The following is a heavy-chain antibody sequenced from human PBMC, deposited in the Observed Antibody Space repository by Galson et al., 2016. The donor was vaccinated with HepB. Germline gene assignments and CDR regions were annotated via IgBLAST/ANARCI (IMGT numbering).Heavy chain of an antibody. V-gene: IGHV4-59*01. D-gene: IGHD3-10*01. CDR2: IFYSGGT. CDR3: ARTTYGSGSPVDY. CDR1: GGSINNYY. J-gene: IGHJ4*02. Sequence: ETLSLTCTVSGGSINNYYWHWIRQSPGKGLEWIGYIFYSGGTNYSPSLNSRVTISVDTSKRWFSLRLSSVTAADTAVYYCARTTYGSGSPVDYWGQGTLVTVSS.